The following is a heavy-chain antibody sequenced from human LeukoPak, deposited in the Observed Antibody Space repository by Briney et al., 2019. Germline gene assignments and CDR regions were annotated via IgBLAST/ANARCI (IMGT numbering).Heavy chain of an antibody. CDR1: GGSISSSSYY. Sequence: SETLSLTCTVSGGSISSSSYYWGWIRQPPGKGLEWIGCIYYSGSTYYNPSLKSRVTISVDTSKNQFSLKLSSVTAADTAVYYCARVGYSYGLHYYYYMDVWGKGTTVTVSS. V-gene: IGHV4-39*07. D-gene: IGHD5-18*01. CDR2: IYYSGST. J-gene: IGHJ6*03. CDR3: ARVGYSYGLHYYYYMDV.